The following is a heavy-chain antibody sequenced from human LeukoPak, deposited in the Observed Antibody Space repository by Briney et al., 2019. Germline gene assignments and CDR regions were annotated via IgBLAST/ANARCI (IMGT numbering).Heavy chain of an antibody. D-gene: IGHD3-3*01. CDR3: ARDGGRITIFGVVIPSDAFDI. CDR1: GGSISSSSYY. CDR2: IYYSGST. V-gene: IGHV4-39*07. Sequence: PSETLSLTCTVSGGSISSSSYYWGWIRHPPGKGLDWIGSIYYSGSTYYNPSIKSRVPISVGTSKIQFSLKLSSVTAADTAVYYCARDGGRITIFGVVIPSDAFDIWGQGTMVTVSS. J-gene: IGHJ3*02.